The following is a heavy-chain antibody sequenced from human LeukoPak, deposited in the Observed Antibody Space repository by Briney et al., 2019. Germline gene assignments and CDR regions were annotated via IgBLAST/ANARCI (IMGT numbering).Heavy chain of an antibody. CDR2: INHSGST. CDR1: GGSFSGYY. Sequence: PSETLSLTCAVYGGSFSGYYWSWIRQPPGKGREGIGEINHSGSTNYNPSLKSRVTISVDTSKNQISLKLSSVTAADTAVYYCARGGAAAGEFDYWGQGTLVTVSS. CDR3: ARGGAAAGEFDY. D-gene: IGHD6-13*01. J-gene: IGHJ4*02. V-gene: IGHV4-34*01.